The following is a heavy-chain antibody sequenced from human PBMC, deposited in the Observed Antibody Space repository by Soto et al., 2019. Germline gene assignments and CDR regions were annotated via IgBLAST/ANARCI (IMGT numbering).Heavy chain of an antibody. CDR2: IYYSGST. J-gene: IGHJ6*03. CDR3: AGLDGYYHYMDV. V-gene: IGHV4-59*08. D-gene: IGHD6-13*01. CDR1: GGSISSYY. Sequence: PSETLSLTCTVSGGSISSYYWTWIRQPPGKGLEWIGYIYYSGSTNYNPSLNSRVTISVATSKTQFSLKLSSVTAADTAVYYCAGLDGYYHYMDVRGKGTTVTVSS.